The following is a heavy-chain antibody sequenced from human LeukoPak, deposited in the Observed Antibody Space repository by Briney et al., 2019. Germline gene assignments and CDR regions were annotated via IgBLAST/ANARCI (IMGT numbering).Heavy chain of an antibody. Sequence: ASVKVSCKASGYTFTSYGISWVRQAPGQGLEWMGWISAYNGNTNYAQKLQGRVTMTRDMSTSTVYMELSSLRSEDTAVYYCARDVVTIFGVVYSLDVWGKGTTVTVSS. J-gene: IGHJ6*04. CDR3: ARDVVTIFGVVYSLDV. D-gene: IGHD3-3*01. CDR2: ISAYNGNT. CDR1: GYTFTSYG. V-gene: IGHV1-18*01.